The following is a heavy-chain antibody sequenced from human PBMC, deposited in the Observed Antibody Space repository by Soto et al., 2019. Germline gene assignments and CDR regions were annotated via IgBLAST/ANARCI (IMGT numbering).Heavy chain of an antibody. Sequence: GGSLRLSCAASGFTFSGSAMHWVRQASGKGLEWVGRIRSKANSYATAYAASVKGRLTISRDDSKNTAYLQMNSLKTEDTAVYYCTSLDIVVVPAANYYYYMDVWGKGTTVTVSS. V-gene: IGHV3-73*01. J-gene: IGHJ6*03. CDR3: TSLDIVVVPAANYYYYMDV. CDR1: GFTFSGSA. D-gene: IGHD2-2*03. CDR2: IRSKANSYAT.